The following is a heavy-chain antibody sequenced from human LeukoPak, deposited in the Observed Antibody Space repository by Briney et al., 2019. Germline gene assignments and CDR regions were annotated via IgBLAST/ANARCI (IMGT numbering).Heavy chain of an antibody. D-gene: IGHD3-16*01. CDR1: GFSFSNYG. J-gene: IGHJ4*02. V-gene: IGHV3-23*05. CDR3: AKGYDYVFDY. CDR2: IVHSGTVT. Sequence: PGGSLRLSCAASGFSFSNYGMSWVRQAPGKGLDWVSTIVHSGTVTFYADSVKGRFTISRDNSKNTLYLQMNSLRAEDTAVYYCAKGYDYVFDYWGQGTLVTVSS.